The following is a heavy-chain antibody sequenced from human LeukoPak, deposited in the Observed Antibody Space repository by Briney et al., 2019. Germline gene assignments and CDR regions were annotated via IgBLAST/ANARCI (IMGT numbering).Heavy chain of an antibody. J-gene: IGHJ4*02. Sequence: GGSLRLSCAASGFAFSSYWMTWVRQAPGKGLEWVANIKPDGSGKDYVDSVKGRFTISRDNAKNSLYLQMKGLRVEDTAVYYCSSQPAVLDLDCWGQGALVTVSS. CDR2: IKPDGSGK. V-gene: IGHV3-7*01. CDR3: SSQPAVLDLDC. D-gene: IGHD6-19*01. CDR1: GFAFSSYW.